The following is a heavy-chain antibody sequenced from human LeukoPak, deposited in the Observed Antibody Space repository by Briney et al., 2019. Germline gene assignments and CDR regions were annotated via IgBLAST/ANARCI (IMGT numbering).Heavy chain of an antibody. V-gene: IGHV3-30-3*01. CDR2: ISYDGSNK. Sequence: GGSLRLSCAASGVTISSNYMSWVRQAPGKGLEWVAVISYDGSNKYYADSEKGGFTISRENNKNTLYMQMNSLRAEDTAVYYCARDQMGYSYGYYFDYWGQGTLVTVSS. J-gene: IGHJ4*02. CDR3: ARDQMGYSYGYYFDY. D-gene: IGHD5-18*01. CDR1: GVTISSNY.